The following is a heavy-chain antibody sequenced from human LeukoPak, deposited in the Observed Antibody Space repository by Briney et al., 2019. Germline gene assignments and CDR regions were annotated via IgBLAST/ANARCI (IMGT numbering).Heavy chain of an antibody. CDR2: IYYSGSS. CDR1: GVSISSYY. J-gene: IGHJ3*01. Sequence: PSEALSLTCTVSGVSISSYYWSWMRQPTAKGLEWFVYIYYSGSSNYNPSLKSRVTISLDTSKNQFSLKLSSVTAADTAVYYCARHDGSSWYYAFDVWGQGTMVTVSS. CDR3: ARHDGSSWYYAFDV. D-gene: IGHD6-13*01. V-gene: IGHV4-59*08.